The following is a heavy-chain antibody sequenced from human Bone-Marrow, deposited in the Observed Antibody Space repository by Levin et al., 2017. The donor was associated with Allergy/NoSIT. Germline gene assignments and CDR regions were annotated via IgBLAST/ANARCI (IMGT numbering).Heavy chain of an antibody. Sequence: GESLKISCAASGFTFSSYSMNWVRQAPGKGLEWVSSISSSSSYIYYADSVKGRFTISRDNAKNSLYLQMNSLRAEDTAVYYCARDHLATGTTWNAFDIWGQGTMVTVSS. J-gene: IGHJ3*02. CDR3: ARDHLATGTTWNAFDI. V-gene: IGHV3-21*01. CDR1: GFTFSSYS. D-gene: IGHD1-7*01. CDR2: ISSSSSYI.